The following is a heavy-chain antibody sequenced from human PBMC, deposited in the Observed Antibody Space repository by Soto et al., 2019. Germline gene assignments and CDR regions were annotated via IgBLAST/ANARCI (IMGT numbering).Heavy chain of an antibody. V-gene: IGHV1-2*02. CDR3: ARNMDYYYGRGSGNGHGV. CDR2: INPKFGDT. J-gene: IGHJ6*02. D-gene: IGHD3-10*02. CDR1: GYPFTPYY. Sequence: QVQLVQSGAEVMEPGDSVRVSWGASGYPFTPYYLHWGRQAPGQGLEWMGWINPKFGDTTYAQDFQGRVSMTRDMSISTVYMELSRLTSDDTAIYYCARNMDYYYGRGSGNGHGVWGQGTTVTVFS.